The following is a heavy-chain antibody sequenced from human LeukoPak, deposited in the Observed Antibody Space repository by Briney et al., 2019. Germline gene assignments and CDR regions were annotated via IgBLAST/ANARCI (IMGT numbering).Heavy chain of an antibody. V-gene: IGHV4-30-2*01. Sequence: SQTLSLTCAVSGGSISSGGYSWSWIRQPPGKGLEWIGYIYHSGSTYYNPSLKSRVTISVDTSENQLSLKLSSVTAADTALYYCARAHTSSWYMDYWGQGTLVTVSS. CDR2: IYHSGST. D-gene: IGHD6-13*01. CDR1: GGSISSGGYS. CDR3: ARAHTSSWYMDY. J-gene: IGHJ4*02.